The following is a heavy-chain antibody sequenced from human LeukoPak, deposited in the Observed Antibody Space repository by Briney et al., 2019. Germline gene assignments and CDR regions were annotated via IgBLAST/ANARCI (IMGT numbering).Heavy chain of an antibody. J-gene: IGHJ4*02. CDR1: GYTFTGYY. D-gene: IGHD6-13*01. CDR2: INPNSGGT. CDR3: ASRGEGSSWTFDY. V-gene: IGHV1-2*06. Sequence: ASVKVSCKASGYTFTGYYMHWVRQAPGQGLEWMGRINPNSGGTNYAQKFQGRVTMTRDTSISTAYMELSSLRSDDTAVYYCASRGEGSSWTFDYWGQGTLVTVSS.